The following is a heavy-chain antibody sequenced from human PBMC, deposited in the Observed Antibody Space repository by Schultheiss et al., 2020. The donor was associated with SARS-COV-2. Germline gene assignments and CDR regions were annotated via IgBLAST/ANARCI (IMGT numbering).Heavy chain of an antibody. CDR3: ARQEAFDI. CDR2: IYYSGST. Sequence: SETLSLTCTVSGGSISDYYWSWVRQPPGKGLEWIGYIYYSGSTNYNPSLKSRVTISVDTSKNQFSLKLSSVTAADTTVYYCARQEAFDIWGQGTMVTVSS. V-gene: IGHV4-59*12. J-gene: IGHJ3*02. CDR1: GGSISDYY.